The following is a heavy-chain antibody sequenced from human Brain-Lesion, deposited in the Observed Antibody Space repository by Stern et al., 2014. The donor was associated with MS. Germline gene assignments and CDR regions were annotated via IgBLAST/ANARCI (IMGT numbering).Heavy chain of an antibody. V-gene: IGHV1-24*01. J-gene: IGHJ4*02. Sequence: MQLVESGAEVKKPGASVEVSCKVSGYTLTELSMHWVRQAPRKGLEWMGGLDPEDGETIYAQKFQGRVTMTEDTSTDTAYMELSSLRSEDTAVYYCATLSPGAGGNYYRHFDYWGQGTLVTVSS. CDR1: GYTLTELS. CDR2: LDPEDGET. D-gene: IGHD1-26*01. CDR3: ATLSPGAGGNYYRHFDY.